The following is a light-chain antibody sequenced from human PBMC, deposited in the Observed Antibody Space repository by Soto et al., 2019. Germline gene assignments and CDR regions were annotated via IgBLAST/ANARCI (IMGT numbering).Light chain of an antibody. CDR1: QYISRY. CDR3: QQSYSNTRT. Sequence: DIQMTQSPSSLSSSVGDIVTITCRASQYISRYLNWYQQKPGKAPKLLIYDASSLQGGVPSRLSGSGYGTDLTITISSMQPEEFETYYCQQSYSNTRTFGHGTKVDIK. J-gene: IGKJ1*01. CDR2: DAS. V-gene: IGKV1-39*01.